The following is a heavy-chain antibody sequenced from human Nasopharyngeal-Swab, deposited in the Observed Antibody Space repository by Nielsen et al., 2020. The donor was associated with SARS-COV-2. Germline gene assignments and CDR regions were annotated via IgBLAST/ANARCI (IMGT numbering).Heavy chain of an antibody. CDR1: GFIVSTYF. V-gene: IGHV3-53*01. D-gene: IGHD3-9*01. CDR3: AREDYNTHYVYVQY. CDR2: IYRDGST. Sequence: GESLKISCAVSGFIVSTYFMSWVLHAPGQGLEYVSVIYRDGSTYYADSVKGRFTISRDNSKNTLYLQMNSLRAEDTAVYYCAREDYNTHYVYVQYWGQGTLVTVSS. J-gene: IGHJ1*01.